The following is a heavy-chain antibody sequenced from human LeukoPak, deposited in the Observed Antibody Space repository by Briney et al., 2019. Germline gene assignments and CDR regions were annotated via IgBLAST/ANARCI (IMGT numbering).Heavy chain of an antibody. Sequence: GGSLRLSPAASGFTFNNDGMHWVRQGPGKGRGWLAFIRYDGSNTYYADSVKGRFTVSTDESKNTLYLQMNSLRGDDTAVYYCAKDGTSYYYIYYWGQGTLVTVSS. CDR3: AKDGTSYYYIYY. J-gene: IGHJ4*02. V-gene: IGHV3-30*02. CDR2: IRYDGSNT. CDR1: GFTFNNDG. D-gene: IGHD2/OR15-2a*01.